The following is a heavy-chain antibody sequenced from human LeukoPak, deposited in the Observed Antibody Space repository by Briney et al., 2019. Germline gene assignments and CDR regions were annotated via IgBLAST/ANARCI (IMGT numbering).Heavy chain of an antibody. J-gene: IGHJ4*02. Sequence: PSETLSLTCADSGGSISNYYWSWIRQPAGKGLEWIGRIYTSGSTNYNPSLKSRVTMSVDTSKNQFSLKLSSVTAADTAVYYCAREGYYYDSSGYYYVAFDYWGQGTLVTVSS. CDR2: IYTSGST. CDR3: AREGYYYDSSGYYYVAFDY. V-gene: IGHV4-4*07. D-gene: IGHD3-22*01. CDR1: GGSISNYY.